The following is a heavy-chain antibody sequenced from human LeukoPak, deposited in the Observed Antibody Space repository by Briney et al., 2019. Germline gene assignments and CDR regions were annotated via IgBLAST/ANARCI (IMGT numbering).Heavy chain of an antibody. Sequence: SETLSLTCAVYGGSFSGYYWSWIRQPPGKGLEWIGEINHSGSTNYNPSLKSRVTISVHTSKNQFPLRLRSVTAADTAVYYCATAGYSGFDFNFDYWGQGTLVTVSS. J-gene: IGHJ4*02. CDR1: GGSFSGYY. CDR2: INHSGST. V-gene: IGHV4-34*09. D-gene: IGHD5-12*01. CDR3: ATAGYSGFDFNFDY.